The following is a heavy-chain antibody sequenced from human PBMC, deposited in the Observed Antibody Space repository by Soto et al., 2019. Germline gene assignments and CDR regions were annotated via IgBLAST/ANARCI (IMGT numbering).Heavy chain of an antibody. CDR1: GGSISSSSYY. J-gene: IGHJ1*01. CDR2: IYYSGST. CDR3: ARLGEWTGGAYFQP. D-gene: IGHD3-16*01. Sequence: PSETLSLTCTVSGGSISSSSYYWGWIRQPPGKGLECVGSIYYSGSTYYNPSLKSRVTISVDTSKNQFSLKLSSVTAADTAVYYCARLGEWTGGAYFQPWGQGNLVTVSS. V-gene: IGHV4-39*01.